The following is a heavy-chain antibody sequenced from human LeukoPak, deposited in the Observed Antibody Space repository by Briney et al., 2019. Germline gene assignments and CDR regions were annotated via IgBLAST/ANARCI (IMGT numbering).Heavy chain of an antibody. Sequence: SETLSLTCSVSGRSLTGLNCSTITHTPGKGLDRIGYVHYSGSTIYNPSLESRVTISVDTSKNQFSLKLSSVTAADTALYYCARRYDSSGYVPHFGHWGQGTLVTVSS. D-gene: IGHD3-22*01. CDR3: ARRYDSSGYVPHFGH. CDR2: VHYSGST. J-gene: IGHJ4*02. CDR1: GRSLTGLN. V-gene: IGHV4-59*08.